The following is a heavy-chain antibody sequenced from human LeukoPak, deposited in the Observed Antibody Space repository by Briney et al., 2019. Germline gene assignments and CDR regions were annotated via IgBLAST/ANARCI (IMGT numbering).Heavy chain of an antibody. CDR3: ARRNQGSIVLDY. Sequence: GGSLRLFCAASGFTFSSYAMHWVRQAPGKGLEWVAVISYDGSNKYYADSVKGRFTISRDNSKNTLYLQMNSLRAEDTAVYYCARRNQGSIVLDYWGQGTLVTVSS. J-gene: IGHJ4*02. D-gene: IGHD6-6*01. V-gene: IGHV3-30*04. CDR1: GFTFSSYA. CDR2: ISYDGSNK.